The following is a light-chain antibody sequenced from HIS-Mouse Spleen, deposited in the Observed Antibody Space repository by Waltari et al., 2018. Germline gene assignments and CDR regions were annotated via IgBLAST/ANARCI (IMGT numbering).Light chain of an antibody. CDR1: QGIGND. CDR3: QKYNSAPWT. Sequence: DIQMTQSPSSLSASVGDRVTITCRASQGIGNDLAWYQQEPGKVPKLLIYAASTLRSGVPSRFSGSGSGTDFTLTISSLQPEDVATYYCQKYNSAPWTFGQGTKVEIK. V-gene: IGKV1-27*01. J-gene: IGKJ1*01. CDR2: AAS.